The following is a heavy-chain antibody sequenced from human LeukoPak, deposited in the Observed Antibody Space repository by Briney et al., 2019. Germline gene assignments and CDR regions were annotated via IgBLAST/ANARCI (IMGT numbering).Heavy chain of an antibody. V-gene: IGHV1-2*02. CDR1: GYSFIDFY. Sequence: ASVKVSCKTSGYSFIDFYIYWVRQAPGLGLEWMGWINPNSGATKSAQKFEARVTMTRDTSVTTAYMELTSLKSDDTAVYYCARHGEECSSSSCYAAPNNWLDPWGQGTLVTVAS. J-gene: IGHJ5*02. CDR3: ARHGEECSSSSCYAAPNNWLDP. CDR2: INPNSGAT. D-gene: IGHD6-13*01.